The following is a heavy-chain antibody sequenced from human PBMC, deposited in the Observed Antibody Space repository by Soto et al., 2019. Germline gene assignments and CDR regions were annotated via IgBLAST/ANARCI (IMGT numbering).Heavy chain of an antibody. Sequence: SETLSLTCTVSGGSISSYFWSWIRQPPGKGLEWIGYIYYSGSTNYNPSLKSRVTISVDTSKNQLSLKLSSVTAADTAVYYCARVGYCGGDCSFHDYWGQGTLVTVSS. V-gene: IGHV4-59*01. CDR1: GGSISSYF. J-gene: IGHJ4*02. D-gene: IGHD2-21*02. CDR2: IYYSGST. CDR3: ARVGYCGGDCSFHDY.